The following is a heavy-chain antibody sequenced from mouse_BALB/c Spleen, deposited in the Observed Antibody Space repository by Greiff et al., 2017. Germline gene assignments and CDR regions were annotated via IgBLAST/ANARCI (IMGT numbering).Heavy chain of an antibody. Sequence: EVKVVESGGGLVQPGGSLKLSCAASGFTFSSYGMSWVRQTPDKRLELVATINSNGGSTYYPDSVKGRFTISRDNAKNTLYLQMSSLKSEDTAMYYCARDRGPYDYDRGPFDYWGQGTTLTVSS. CDR3: ARDRGPYDYDRGPFDY. D-gene: IGHD2-4*01. V-gene: IGHV5-6-3*01. CDR1: GFTFSSYG. J-gene: IGHJ2*01. CDR2: INSNGGST.